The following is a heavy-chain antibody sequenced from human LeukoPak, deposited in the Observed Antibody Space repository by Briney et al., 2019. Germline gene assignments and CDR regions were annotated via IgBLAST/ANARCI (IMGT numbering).Heavy chain of an antibody. CDR3: ARDLIAATNYWYFDL. V-gene: IGHV4-39*07. J-gene: IGHJ2*01. D-gene: IGHD6-13*01. Sequence: PSETLSLTCTVSGGSISSSSYYWGWIRQPPGKGLEWIGSIYYSGSTYYNPSLKSRVTISVDTSKNQFSLKLSSVTAADTAVYYCARDLIAATNYWYFDLWGRGTLVTVSS. CDR1: GGSISSSSYY. CDR2: IYYSGST.